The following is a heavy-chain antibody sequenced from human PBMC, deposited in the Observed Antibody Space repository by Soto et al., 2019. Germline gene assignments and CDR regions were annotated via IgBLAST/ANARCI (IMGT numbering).Heavy chain of an antibody. CDR3: AKDWTSI. Sequence: GGSLRLSCAASGFTFSTYSMTWLRQAPGKGLQWVSTISSSGGSTYYIDSVKGRFTISRDNSKNTLYLLMNSLRAEDTAVYYCAKDWTSIWGQGTMVTVSS. CDR1: GFTFSTYS. V-gene: IGHV3-23*01. D-gene: IGHD3-3*01. J-gene: IGHJ3*02. CDR2: ISSSGGST.